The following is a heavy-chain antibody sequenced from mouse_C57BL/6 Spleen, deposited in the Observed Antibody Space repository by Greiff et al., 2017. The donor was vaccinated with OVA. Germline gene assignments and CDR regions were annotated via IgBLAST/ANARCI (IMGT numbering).Heavy chain of an antibody. V-gene: IGHV1-61*01. D-gene: IGHD2-4*01. J-gene: IGHJ4*01. CDR3: AREGVMIKYAMDY. Sequence: QVQLQQPGAELVRPGSSVKLSCKASGYTFTSYWMAWVKQRPGQGLEWIGNIYPSDSETHYNQKFKDKATLTVDKSSSTAYMQLSSLTSEDSAVYYCAREGVMIKYAMDYWGQGTSVTVSS. CDR1: GYTFTSYW. CDR2: IYPSDSET.